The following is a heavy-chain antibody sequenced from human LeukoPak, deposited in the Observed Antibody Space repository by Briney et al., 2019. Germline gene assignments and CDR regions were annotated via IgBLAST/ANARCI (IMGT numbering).Heavy chain of an antibody. V-gene: IGHV3-7*03. Sequence: PGGSLRLSCAASGFTFSSYWMSWVRQAPGKGLEWVANIKQDGSEKYVDSVKGRFTISRDNAKNSLYLQMNSLRAEDTVVYYCASGQWLVLNYWGQGTLVTVSS. J-gene: IGHJ4*02. CDR1: GFTFSSYW. CDR3: ASGQWLVLNY. CDR2: IKQDGSEK. D-gene: IGHD6-19*01.